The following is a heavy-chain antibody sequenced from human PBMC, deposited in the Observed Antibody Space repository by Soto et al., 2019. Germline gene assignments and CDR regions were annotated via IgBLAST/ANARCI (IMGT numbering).Heavy chain of an antibody. CDR2: IYYSGST. D-gene: IGHD2-2*01. CDR3: ARAAAPPTYYYYYMDV. CDR1: GGSISSSSYY. V-gene: IGHV4-39*01. Sequence: SETLSLTCTVSGGSISSSSYYWGWIRQPPGKGLEWIGSIYYSGSTYYNPSLKGRVTISVDTSKNQFSLKLSSVTAADTAVYYCARAAAPPTYYYYYMDVWGKGTTVTVSS. J-gene: IGHJ6*03.